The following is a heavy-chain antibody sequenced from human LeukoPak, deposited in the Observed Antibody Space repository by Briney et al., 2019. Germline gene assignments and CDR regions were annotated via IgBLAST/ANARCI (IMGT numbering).Heavy chain of an antibody. Sequence: SETLSLTCTVSGGSLCSFYWSWIRQPPGKGLEWIGYTYTSGSTNYNPSLKRRVTIPVATSKTQSSWKRSSVTAADTAVYYCARHHTGYYDFWSGYYRHYYYYMDVWGKGTTGTVSS. CDR1: GGSLCSFY. CDR3: ARHHTGYYDFWSGYYRHYYYYMDV. J-gene: IGHJ6*03. D-gene: IGHD3-3*01. CDR2: TYTSGST. V-gene: IGHV4-4*09.